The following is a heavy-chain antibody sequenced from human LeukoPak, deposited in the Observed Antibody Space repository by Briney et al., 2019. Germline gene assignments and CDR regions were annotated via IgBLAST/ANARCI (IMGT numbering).Heavy chain of an antibody. V-gene: IGHV5-51*01. CDR3: ARLFARIKWELLYYFDY. Sequence: GESLKISCKGSGYSFTSYWIGWVRQMPGKGLEWMGIIYPGDCDTRYSPSFQGQVTISADKSISTAYLQWSSLKASDTAMYYCARLFARIKWELLYYFDYWGQGTLVTVSS. CDR1: GYSFTSYW. CDR2: IYPGDCDT. J-gene: IGHJ4*02. D-gene: IGHD1-26*01.